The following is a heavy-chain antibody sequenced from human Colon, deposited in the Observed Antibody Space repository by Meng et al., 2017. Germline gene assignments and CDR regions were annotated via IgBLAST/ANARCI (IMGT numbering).Heavy chain of an antibody. J-gene: IGHJ4*02. CDR1: GGSFRDYY. V-gene: IGHV4-34*01. D-gene: IGHD3-10*01. CDR3: ARGGSVPMVLSY. CDR2: INHSGST. Sequence: QVQLQQWGAGLLKPSETLSLTCAVYGGSFRDYYWNWIRQFSGKGLEWIGEINHSGSTNYNPSLRSRITISLDTSKNQFSLNLNSVTAADTAVYFCARGGSVPMVLSYWGQGTLVTVSS.